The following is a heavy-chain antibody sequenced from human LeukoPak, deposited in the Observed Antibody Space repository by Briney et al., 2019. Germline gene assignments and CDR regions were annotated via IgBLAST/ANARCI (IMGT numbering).Heavy chain of an antibody. Sequence: SETLSLTCTISGDSINSYHWSWLRQPPGSKLEWIGYFYYSGVTNYNPSLKSRVTMSLDTSKNQFSLKLSSVTAADTAVYYCARARRYCSGGSCYNAVDYFDYWGQGTLVTVSS. CDR3: ARARRYCSGGSCYNAVDYFDY. V-gene: IGHV4-59*12. CDR1: GDSINSYH. D-gene: IGHD2-15*01. CDR2: FYYSGVT. J-gene: IGHJ4*02.